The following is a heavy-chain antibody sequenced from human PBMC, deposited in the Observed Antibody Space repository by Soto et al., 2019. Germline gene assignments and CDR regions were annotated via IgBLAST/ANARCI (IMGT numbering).Heavy chain of an antibody. D-gene: IGHD2-21*01. J-gene: IGHJ4*02. Sequence: EVQLLESGGGLVQPGGSLRLSCAASGFTFSRYAMTWVRQAPGKGLDWVSVVSATGGSTYYADSVKGRFTISRDNSKNTLYLQMNSLKAEDTAVYYCAKDIKTSVVRADDYWGRGTLVTVSS. CDR1: GFTFSRYA. CDR2: VSATGGST. V-gene: IGHV3-23*01. CDR3: AKDIKTSVVRADDY.